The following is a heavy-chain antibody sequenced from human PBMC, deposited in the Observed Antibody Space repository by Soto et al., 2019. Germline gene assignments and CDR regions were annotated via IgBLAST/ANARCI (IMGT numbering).Heavy chain of an antibody. J-gene: IGHJ6*02. Sequence: QVQLQESGPGLVKPSQTLSLTCTVSGGSISSGGYYWTWIRQHPGKGLEWIGYNYYSGITYYNPSLKRRVTISLDTSKNQFSQKLSSVTAADTAVYYCARGSSIAGLYYGMDVWGQGTTVTVSS. D-gene: IGHD6-6*01. CDR2: NYYSGIT. V-gene: IGHV4-31*03. CDR3: ARGSSIAGLYYGMDV. CDR1: GGSISSGGYY.